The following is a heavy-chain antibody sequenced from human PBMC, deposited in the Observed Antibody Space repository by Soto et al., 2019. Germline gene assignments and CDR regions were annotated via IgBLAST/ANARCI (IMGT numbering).Heavy chain of an antibody. D-gene: IGHD2-2*01. CDR1: EFTFSSYW. V-gene: IGHV3-7*05. Sequence: EVQLVESGGGLVQPGGSLRLSCAASEFTFSSYWMNWVRQAPGKGLEWVANIKEDGRKKYYVDSVKGRFTISRDNAKNSLYLQMNSLRGEDTAVYYCARDLGAPGRGSAVGYYYHYGMDVWGQGTTVTVSS. CDR2: IKEDGRKK. CDR3: ARDLGAPGRGSAVGYYYHYGMDV. J-gene: IGHJ6*02.